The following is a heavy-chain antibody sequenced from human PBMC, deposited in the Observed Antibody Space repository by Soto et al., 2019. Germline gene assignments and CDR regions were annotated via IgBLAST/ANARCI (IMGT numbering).Heavy chain of an antibody. CDR3: ARVMCGDCSTYYYYSMDV. CDR1: GFTFGTYT. Sequence: EVQLVESGEGLVKPGGSLRLSCAASGFTFGTYTMNWVRQAPGKGLEWVSSIGTTSSYVYYADSVRGRFTISRDNARDSLYLQMSSLRAEDTAVYYCARVMCGDCSTYYYYSMDVWGQGTTVTVSS. D-gene: IGHD2-21*02. V-gene: IGHV3-21*01. CDR2: IGTTSSYV. J-gene: IGHJ6*02.